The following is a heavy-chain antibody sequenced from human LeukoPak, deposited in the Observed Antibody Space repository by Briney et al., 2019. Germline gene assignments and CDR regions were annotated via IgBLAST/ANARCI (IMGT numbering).Heavy chain of an antibody. CDR2: ISGSGGST. D-gene: IGHD2-2*01. CDR3: AKEFMLRTVCSSTSFYDIGALDY. J-gene: IGHJ4*02. Sequence: PGGSLRLSCAASGFTSSSYAMSWVRQAPGKGLERVSGISGSGGSTYNADSVKGRFTISRDNSKNTLNLQMNSLRAEDTAVYYCAKEFMLRTVCSSTSFYDIGALDYWGQGTLVTVSS. CDR1: GFTSSSYA. V-gene: IGHV3-23*01.